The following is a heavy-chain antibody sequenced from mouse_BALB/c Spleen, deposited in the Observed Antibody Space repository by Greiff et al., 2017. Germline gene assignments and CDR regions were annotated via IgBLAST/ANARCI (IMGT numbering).Heavy chain of an antibody. CDR3: ARGGEYYFDY. V-gene: IGHV5-4*02. J-gene: IGHJ2*01. Sequence: EVQVVESGGGLVKPGGSLELSCAASGFTFSDYYMYWVRQTPEKRLEWVATISDGGSYTYYPDSVKGRFTISRDNAKNNLYLQMSSLKSEDTAMYYCARGGEYYFDYWGQGTTLTVSS. CDR2: ISDGGSYT. CDR1: GFTFSDYY.